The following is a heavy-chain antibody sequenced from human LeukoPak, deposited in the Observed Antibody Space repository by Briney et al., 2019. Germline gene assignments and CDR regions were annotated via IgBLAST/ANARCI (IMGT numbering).Heavy chain of an antibody. D-gene: IGHD1-26*01. Sequence: GGSLRLSCAASGFTVGSNYMSWVRQAPGKGLEWVSIMSSGGTTSYADSVKGRFTISRDNSRNTLYLQMNSLRAEDTAVYYCATRGAPGYYYGMDVWGEGTTVTVSS. CDR2: MSSGGTT. CDR3: ATRGAPGYYYGMDV. CDR1: GFTVGSNY. J-gene: IGHJ6*04. V-gene: IGHV3-66*01.